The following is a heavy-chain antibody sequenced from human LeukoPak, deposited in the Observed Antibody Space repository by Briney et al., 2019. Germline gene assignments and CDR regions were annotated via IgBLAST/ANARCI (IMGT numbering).Heavy chain of an antibody. J-gene: IGHJ4*02. Sequence: ASVTVSCKASGYTFTSYDINWVRQATGQGLEWMGWMNPNSGNTGYAQKFRGRVTITRNTSISTAYMELSSLRSEDTAVYYCARVGYSSSWFRSDYFDYWGQGTLVTVSS. CDR1: GYTFTSYD. CDR3: ARVGYSSSWFRSDYFDY. V-gene: IGHV1-8*03. D-gene: IGHD6-13*01. CDR2: MNPNSGNT.